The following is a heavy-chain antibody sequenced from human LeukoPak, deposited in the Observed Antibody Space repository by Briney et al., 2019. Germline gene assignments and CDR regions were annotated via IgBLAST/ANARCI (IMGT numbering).Heavy chain of an antibody. V-gene: IGHV3-21*01. CDR3: AKEGGGIVVVVAAQTASNTLDY. D-gene: IGHD2-15*01. J-gene: IGHJ4*02. Sequence: GGSLRLSCAASGFTFSSYSMNWVRQAPGKGLEWVSSIRSGSTYIYYADSVKGRFTISRDNSKNTLYLQMNSLRAEDTAVYYCAKEGGGIVVVVAAQTASNTLDYWGQGTPVTVSS. CDR2: IRSGSTYI. CDR1: GFTFSSYS.